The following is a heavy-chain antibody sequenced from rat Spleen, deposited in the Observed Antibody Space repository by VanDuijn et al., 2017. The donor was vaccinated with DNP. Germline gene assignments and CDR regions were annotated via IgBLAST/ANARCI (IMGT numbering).Heavy chain of an antibody. Sequence: EVKLVESGGGLVQPGGSLRLSCAASGFNFNDYWMVWGRQAPGKGLEWLGKINKDSSTIKYTPSLRDKFTISRDNAQDTLYLQMSRLGSEDTATYYCARGPNYGSGPDYFDYWGQGVMVTVSS. CDR1: GFNFNDYW. CDR2: INKDSSTI. CDR3: ARGPNYGSGPDYFDY. D-gene: IGHD1-11*01. J-gene: IGHJ2*01. V-gene: IGHV4-2*01.